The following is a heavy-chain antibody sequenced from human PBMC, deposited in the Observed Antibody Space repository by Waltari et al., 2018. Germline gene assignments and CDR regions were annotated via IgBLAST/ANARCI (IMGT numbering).Heavy chain of an antibody. D-gene: IGHD1-26*01. CDR2: ITPIFGTA. CDR3: ASRSRYSGSYHYYFDY. CDR1: GGTFSSYA. J-gene: IGHJ4*02. Sequence: QVQLVQSGAEVKKPGSSVKVSCKASGGTFSSYAISWVRQAPGQGLEWMGGITPIFGTANYAQKFQGRVTITADESTSTAYMELSSLRSEDTAVYYCASRSRYSGSYHYYFDYWGQGTLVTVSS. V-gene: IGHV1-69*12.